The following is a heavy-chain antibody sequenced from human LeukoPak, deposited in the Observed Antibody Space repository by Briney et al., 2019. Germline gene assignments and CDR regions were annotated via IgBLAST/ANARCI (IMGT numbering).Heavy chain of an antibody. Sequence: GSLRLSCAASGFTFSSYWMSWVRQAPGKGLEWIGSIYYSGNTYYNPSLQSRVTISVDTSKNQFSLKLSSVTAADTAVYYCARETSQKGAHYMDVWGKGTAVTISS. CDR2: IYYSGNT. CDR1: GFTFSSYW. J-gene: IGHJ6*03. D-gene: IGHD3-16*01. CDR3: ARETSQKGAHYMDV. V-gene: IGHV4-39*07.